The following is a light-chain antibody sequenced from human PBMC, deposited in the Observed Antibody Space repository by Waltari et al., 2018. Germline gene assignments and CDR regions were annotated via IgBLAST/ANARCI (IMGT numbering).Light chain of an antibody. CDR3: QEYDTIPVT. V-gene: IGKV1-5*03. Sequence: DIQMTQSPSTLPASVGGRVTITCRASQSVKNNLAWYQQKPGKAPKVLIHKASRLESGVPSRFSGSGYGTEFTLTISSLQPDDFATYYCQEYDTIPVTFGGGTKVEI. J-gene: IGKJ4*01. CDR2: KAS. CDR1: QSVKNN.